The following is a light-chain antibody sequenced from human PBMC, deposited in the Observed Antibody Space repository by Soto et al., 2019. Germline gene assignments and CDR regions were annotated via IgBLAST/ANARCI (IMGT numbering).Light chain of an antibody. J-gene: IGKJ5*01. CDR3: QKYGGSPIN. Sequence: IVMSHSPATLSVSPVEVVTISCIASQSMTTKLAWYQQKPGQAPRLLIYDASNRATDIPARFSGSGSGTDFTLTISSLEPEDFAVYYCQKYGGSPINCGQGKRRAIK. CDR2: DAS. V-gene: IGKV3D-15*01. CDR1: QSMTTK.